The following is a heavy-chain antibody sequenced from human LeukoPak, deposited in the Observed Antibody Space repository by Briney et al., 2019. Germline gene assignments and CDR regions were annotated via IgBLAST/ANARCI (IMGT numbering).Heavy chain of an antibody. Sequence: GGSLRLSCAASEFSVGSNYMTWVRQAPGKGLEWASLIYSGGSTYYADSVKGRFTISRDNSKNTLYLQMNSLRAEDTAVYYCARDSKSVPSSTSCSFFDYWGQGTLVTVSS. J-gene: IGHJ4*02. CDR3: ARDSKSVPSSTSCSFFDY. CDR1: EFSVGSNY. CDR2: IYSGGST. D-gene: IGHD2-2*01. V-gene: IGHV3-66*01.